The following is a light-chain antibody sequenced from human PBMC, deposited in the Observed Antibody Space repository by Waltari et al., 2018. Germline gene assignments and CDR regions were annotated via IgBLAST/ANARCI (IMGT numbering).Light chain of an antibody. CDR3: QQYYRSPPT. CDR1: QGIGNS. CDR2: DAS. J-gene: IGKJ1*01. V-gene: IGKV1-NL1*01. Sequence: DIQMTQSPSSLSASVGDRVTITCRASQGIGNSIAWYQQKPGKAPKLLLYDASRLESGVPSRFRGSGSGTDTTLIISSLQPEDFATYYCQQYYRSPPTFGQGTKEEIK.